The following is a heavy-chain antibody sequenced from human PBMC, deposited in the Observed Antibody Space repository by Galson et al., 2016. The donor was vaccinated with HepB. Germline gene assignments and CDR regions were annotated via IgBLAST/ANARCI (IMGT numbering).Heavy chain of an antibody. J-gene: IGHJ6*03. CDR1: GFTFSNFW. V-gene: IGHV3-74*01. Sequence: SLRLSCAASGFTFSNFWMHWVRHVPGKGLVWVSRIDIGGSGRDYADSVKGRFTISRDNAKNTLYLQMNSLRDEDTAVYYCAVTTVRRSMDVWGKGTTVTVSS. CDR2: IDIGGSGR. D-gene: IGHD4-17*01. CDR3: AVTTVRRSMDV.